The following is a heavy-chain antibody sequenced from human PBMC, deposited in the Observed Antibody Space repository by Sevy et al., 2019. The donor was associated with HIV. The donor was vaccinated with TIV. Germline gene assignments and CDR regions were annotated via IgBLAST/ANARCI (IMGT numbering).Heavy chain of an antibody. CDR3: ARNCDGDYIIDS. D-gene: IGHD4-17*01. CDR1: GFTFTSYS. Sequence: QLGGSLSLSCAASGFTFTSYSMNWVRKAPGKGLEWISYISSDSTTIYYVDSVKGRFTISRDNANNALYLQMISLRDEDTAVYYCARNCDGDYIIDSWGQGTPVNVSS. J-gene: IGHJ4*02. V-gene: IGHV3-48*02. CDR2: ISSDSTTI.